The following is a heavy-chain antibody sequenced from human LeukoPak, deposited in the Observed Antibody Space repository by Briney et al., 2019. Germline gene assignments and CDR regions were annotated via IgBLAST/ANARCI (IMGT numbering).Heavy chain of an antibody. CDR1: GGSISSYY. CDR2: IYYSGST. CDR3: ARVGQLLWFGELSLAFDI. Sequence: SETLSLTCTVSGGSISSYYWSWIRQPPGKGLEWIGYIYYSGSTNYNPSLKSRVTISVDTSKSQFSLKLSSVTAADTAVYYCARVGQLLWFGELSLAFDIWGQGTMVTVSS. J-gene: IGHJ3*02. D-gene: IGHD3-10*01. V-gene: IGHV4-59*01.